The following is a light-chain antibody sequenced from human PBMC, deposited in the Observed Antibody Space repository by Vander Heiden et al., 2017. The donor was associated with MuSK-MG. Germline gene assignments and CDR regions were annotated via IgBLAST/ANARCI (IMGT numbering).Light chain of an antibody. CDR2: AAP. J-gene: IGKJ4*01. CDR1: QRISSY. CDR3: QQLNSYPPLT. Sequence: DIQLTQSPSFLSASVGDRVTITCRASQRISSYLAWYQQKPGKAPKLLIYAAPTLQSGVPSRFSGSGSGTEVTLTISSLQPEDFATYYCQQLNSYPPLTFGGGTKVEIK. V-gene: IGKV1-9*01.